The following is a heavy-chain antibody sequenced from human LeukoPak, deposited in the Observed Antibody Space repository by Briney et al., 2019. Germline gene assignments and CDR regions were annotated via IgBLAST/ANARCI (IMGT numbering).Heavy chain of an antibody. J-gene: IGHJ6*02. CDR1: GFTLSDYY. CDR3: ATLQPFADWGPPALYGMDV. D-gene: IGHD2-2*01. Sequence: GGSVTLFCAASGFTLSDYYMSWLRHATGKGVEGFSYFNSSGSTIYCADSVEGRFTLSRDNAKNSLYLQMNSLRAEDTAVYYCATLQPFADWGPPALYGMDVWGQGTTVSVSS. V-gene: IGHV3-11*01. CDR2: FNSSGSTI.